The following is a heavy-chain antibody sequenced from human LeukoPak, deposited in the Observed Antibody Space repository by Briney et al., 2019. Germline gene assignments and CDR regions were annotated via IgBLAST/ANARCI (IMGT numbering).Heavy chain of an antibody. V-gene: IGHV4-34*01. CDR3: AMIPLGTTVTLDY. Sequence: PSETLSLTCAVYGGSFSGYYWSWIRQPPGKGLEWIGEINHSGSTNYNPSLKSRVTISVDTSKNQFSRKLSSVTAADTAVYYCAMIPLGTTVTLDYWGQGTLVTVSS. J-gene: IGHJ4*02. D-gene: IGHD4-11*01. CDR1: GGSFSGYY. CDR2: INHSGST.